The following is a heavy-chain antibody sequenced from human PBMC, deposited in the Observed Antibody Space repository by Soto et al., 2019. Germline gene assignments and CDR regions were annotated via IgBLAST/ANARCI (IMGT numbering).Heavy chain of an antibody. Sequence: QVQLVQSGAEVKKPGASVKVSCKASGYTFTSYGISWVRQAPGQGLEWMGWISAYNGNTNYAQKLQGRVTMTTDTSTSTAYMELRSLRSDDTAVYYCARDLPNYDFWSGYSSYYYGMDVWGQGTTVTVSS. CDR3: ARDLPNYDFWSGYSSYYYGMDV. CDR1: GYTFTSYG. D-gene: IGHD3-3*01. J-gene: IGHJ6*02. CDR2: ISAYNGNT. V-gene: IGHV1-18*01.